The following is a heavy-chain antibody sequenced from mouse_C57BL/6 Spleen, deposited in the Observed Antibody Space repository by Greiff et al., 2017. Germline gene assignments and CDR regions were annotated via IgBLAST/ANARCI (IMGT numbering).Heavy chain of an antibody. CDR2: ISSGSSTI. D-gene: IGHD2-4*01. CDR1: GFTFSDYG. V-gene: IGHV5-17*01. CDR3: ARPGGLQAWFAY. J-gene: IGHJ3*01. Sequence: EVMLVESGGGLVKPGGSLKLSCAASGFTFSDYGMHWVRQAPEKGLEWVAYISSGSSTIYYADTVKGRFTISRDNAKNTLFLQMTSLRSEDTAMYYCARPGGLQAWFAYWGQVTLVTVSA.